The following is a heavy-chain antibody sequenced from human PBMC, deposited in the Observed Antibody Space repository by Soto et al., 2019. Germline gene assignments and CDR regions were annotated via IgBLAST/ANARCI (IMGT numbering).Heavy chain of an antibody. CDR3: ARGRSDSAGSSFGRRMDV. J-gene: IGHJ6*02. V-gene: IGHV4-61*01. CDR1: GEALGSGQSY. Sequence: QVQLQESGPGLVKSSETLSLICFVSGEALGSGQSYWNWIWQAPGKGLEWIGQTFVTGAAKYSASLRSRVTMSVDTSKSQISLTLTSVTAADSATYFCARGRSDSAGSSFGRRMDVWGQGTTVTVSS. D-gene: IGHD3-10*01. CDR2: TFVTGAA.